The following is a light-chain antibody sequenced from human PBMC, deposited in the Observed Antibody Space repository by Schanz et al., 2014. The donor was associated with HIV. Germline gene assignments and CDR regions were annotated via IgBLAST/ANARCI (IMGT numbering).Light chain of an antibody. Sequence: EIVLTQSPGTLSLSPGERATLSCRASQSITSNYLAWYRQTPGQAPRLLIYDASNRATGIPARFSGSGSGTDFTLTISSLEPEDFVVYYCQHYHSSPPWTFGQGTKVAIK. CDR3: QHYHSSPPWT. CDR1: QSITSNY. J-gene: IGKJ1*01. V-gene: IGKV3-20*01. CDR2: DAS.